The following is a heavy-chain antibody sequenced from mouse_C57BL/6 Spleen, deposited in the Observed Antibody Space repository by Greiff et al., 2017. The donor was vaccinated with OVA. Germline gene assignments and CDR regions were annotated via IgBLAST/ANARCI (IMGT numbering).Heavy chain of an antibody. CDR2: ISNGGGST. J-gene: IGHJ4*01. Sequence: EVKLMESGGGLVQPGGSLKLSCAASGFTFSDYYMYWVRQTPEKRLEWVAYISNGGGSTYYPDTVKGRFTISRDNAKNTLYLQMSRLKSEDTAMYYCARRLYDYDGGYYAMDYWGQGTSVTVSS. CDR1: GFTFSDYY. V-gene: IGHV5-12*01. D-gene: IGHD2-4*01. CDR3: ARRLYDYDGGYYAMDY.